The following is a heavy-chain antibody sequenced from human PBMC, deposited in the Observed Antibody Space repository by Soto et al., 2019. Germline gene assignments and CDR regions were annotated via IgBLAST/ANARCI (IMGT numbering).Heavy chain of an antibody. Sequence: QLQLQESGPGLVKPSETLSLTCTASGGSSSSSTYSWGWIRQPPGKGLEWIGSMHYSGATYYNPSIKSRVSISVDTSKSQFSLKLTFVTAADTAVYFCARQGSNSSRRLSWFDPWGQGTLVTVSS. V-gene: IGHV4-39*01. J-gene: IGHJ5*02. CDR2: MHYSGAT. CDR1: GGSSSSSTYS. CDR3: ARQGSNSSRRLSWFDP. D-gene: IGHD3-16*01.